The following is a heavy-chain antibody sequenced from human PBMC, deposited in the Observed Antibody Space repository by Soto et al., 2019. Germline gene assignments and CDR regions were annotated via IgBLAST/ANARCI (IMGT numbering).Heavy chain of an antibody. J-gene: IGHJ6*03. CDR1: GGSISRYY. CDR3: ARGPDIVVVPAAIGYHYYYMDV. V-gene: IGHV4-59*01. D-gene: IGHD2-2*01. CDR2: IYYSGST. Sequence: PSETLSLTCTVSGGSISRYYLSWIRQPPGKGREWNGYIYYSGSTNYNPSLKSRVTISVDTSKNQFSLKLSSVTAADTAVYYCARGPDIVVVPAAIGYHYYYMDVWGKGTTVTVSS.